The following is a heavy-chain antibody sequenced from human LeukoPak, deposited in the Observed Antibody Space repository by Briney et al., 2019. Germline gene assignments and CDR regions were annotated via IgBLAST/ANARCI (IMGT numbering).Heavy chain of an antibody. CDR1: DGSINSHH. V-gene: IGHV4-4*08. CDR2: IYTSGST. J-gene: IGHJ5*02. CDR3: ARDHSGSYLGFWLDP. Sequence: TSETLSLTCTVSDGSINSHHWSWIRQPPGKGLEWIGRIYTSGSTNYNPSLKSRVTISVDTSKNQFSLKLSSVTAADTAVYYCARDHSGSYLGFWLDPWGQGTLVTVSS. D-gene: IGHD1-26*01.